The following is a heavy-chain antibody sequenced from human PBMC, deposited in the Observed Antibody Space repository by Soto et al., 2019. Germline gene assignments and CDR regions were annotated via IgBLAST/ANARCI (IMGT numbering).Heavy chain of an antibody. CDR1: GASISTNHHN. Sequence: QVQLQGSGPGLVRPSETLSLTCTVSGASISTNHHNWAWVRQPPGKGLEWMGNIHYRGDTYFNPSLGSRLSMSVDTSKNQFSRKLTSVTAADTAVYYCARLPTGYPNWFDPWGQGTLVTVSS. V-gene: IGHV4-39*01. CDR2: IHYRGDT. D-gene: IGHD3-9*01. J-gene: IGHJ5*02. CDR3: ARLPTGYPNWFDP.